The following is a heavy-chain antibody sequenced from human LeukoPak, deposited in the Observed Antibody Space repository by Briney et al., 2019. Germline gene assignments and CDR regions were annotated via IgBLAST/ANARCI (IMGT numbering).Heavy chain of an antibody. D-gene: IGHD5-18*01. V-gene: IGHV4-39*01. J-gene: IGHJ4*02. CDR2: IYYSGST. CDR1: GGSISSSSYY. CDR3: ARGGGMTAMVMNY. Sequence: KPSETLSLTCTVSGGSISSSSYYWGWIRQPPGKGLEWIGSIYYSGSTNYNPSLKSRVTIYVDMSKNQFSLKLSSVTAADTAVYYCARGGGMTAMVMNYWGQGTLVTVSS.